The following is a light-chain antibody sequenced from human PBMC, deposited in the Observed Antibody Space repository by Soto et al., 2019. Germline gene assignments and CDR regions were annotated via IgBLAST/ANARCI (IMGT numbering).Light chain of an antibody. CDR1: QNIYYN. Sequence: ILMTQSPATVSVSPGESATLSYRASQNIYYNVAWYQHRPDQAPRLLIYRASTRAPGVPARFSGSGSGTEFTLTISSLQPEDFTVYSCLQYHNLWAFGQGTKVEI. V-gene: IGKV3-15*01. CDR2: RAS. CDR3: LQYHNLWA. J-gene: IGKJ1*01.